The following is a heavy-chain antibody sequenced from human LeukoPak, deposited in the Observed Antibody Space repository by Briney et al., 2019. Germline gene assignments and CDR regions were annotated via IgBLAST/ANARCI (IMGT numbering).Heavy chain of an antibody. CDR3: ARHPTTSFDY. V-gene: IGHV4-4*07. CDR1: GGSISSYY. CDR2: IYTSGST. Sequence: SETLSLTCTVSGGSISSYYWSWIRQPAGKGLEWIGRIYTSGSTKYNPSLKSRVTVSVDTSKNQFSLKLSSVNDADTAVYYCARHPTTSFDYWGQGTLVTVSS. J-gene: IGHJ4*02. D-gene: IGHD2/OR15-2a*01.